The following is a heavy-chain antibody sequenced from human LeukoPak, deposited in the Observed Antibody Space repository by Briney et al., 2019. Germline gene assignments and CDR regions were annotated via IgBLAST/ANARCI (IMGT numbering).Heavy chain of an antibody. CDR2: IYHSGST. CDR3: ARVTGAAAVASFDY. J-gene: IGHJ4*02. Sequence: SGTLSLTCAVSGGSITSNNWWSWVRQPAGKGLEWIGEIYHSGSTNYNPSLKSRVTISVDKSKNQFSLKLISVTAADTAVYYCARVTGAAAVASFDYWGQGTLVTVSS. CDR1: GGSITSNNW. D-gene: IGHD6-13*01. V-gene: IGHV4-4*02.